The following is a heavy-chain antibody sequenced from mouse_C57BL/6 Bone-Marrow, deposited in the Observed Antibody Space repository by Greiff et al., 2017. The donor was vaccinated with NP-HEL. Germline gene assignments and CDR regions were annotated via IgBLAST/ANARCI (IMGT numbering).Heavy chain of an antibody. J-gene: IGHJ2*01. D-gene: IGHD2-1*01. CDR1: GFTFTDYY. CDR3: ARDSNFLYYFDY. CDR2: IRNKANGYTT. Sequence: EVQLMESGGGLVQPGGSLSLSCAASGFTFTDYYMSWVRQPPGKALEWLGFIRNKANGYTTEYSASVKGRFTISRDNSQSILYLQMNALRAADSATYYYARDSNFLYYFDYWGQGTTLTVSS. V-gene: IGHV7-3*01.